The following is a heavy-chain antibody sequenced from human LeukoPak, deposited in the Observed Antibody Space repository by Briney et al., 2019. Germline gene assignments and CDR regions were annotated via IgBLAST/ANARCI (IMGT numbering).Heavy chain of an antibody. Sequence: PGGSLRLSCAASGFTFSSYSMNWVRQAPGKGLEWVSYISSSSSTIYYADSVKGRFTISRDNAKNSLYLQMNSLRAEDAAVYYCARVNGGGGYLEHHYYYYMDVWGKGTTVTVFS. J-gene: IGHJ6*03. V-gene: IGHV3-48*04. CDR3: ARVNGGGGYLEHHYYYYMDV. CDR1: GFTFSSYS. CDR2: ISSSSSTI. D-gene: IGHD1-26*01.